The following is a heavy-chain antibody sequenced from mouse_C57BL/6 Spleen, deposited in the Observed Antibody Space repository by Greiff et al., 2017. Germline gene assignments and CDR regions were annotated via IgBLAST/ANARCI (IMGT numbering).Heavy chain of an antibody. CDR3: ARAGFYYGNYVAY. V-gene: IGHV1-9*01. D-gene: IGHD2-1*01. J-gene: IGHJ3*01. CDR1: GYTFTGYW. Sequence: QVQLQESGAELMKPGASVKLSCKATGYTFTGYWIEWVKQRPGHGLEWIGEILPGSGSTNYNEKFKGKATFTADTSSNTAYMQLSSLTTEDATIYDCARAGFYYGNYVAYWGQGTLVTVAA. CDR2: ILPGSGST.